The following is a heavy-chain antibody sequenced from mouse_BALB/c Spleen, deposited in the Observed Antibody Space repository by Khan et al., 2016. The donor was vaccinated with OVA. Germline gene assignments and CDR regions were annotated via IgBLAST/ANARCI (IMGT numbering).Heavy chain of an antibody. CDR3: ASGLGRYDAMGY. V-gene: IGHV3-2*02. D-gene: IGHD4-1*01. CDR1: GYSFTSDYA. J-gene: IGHJ4*01. CDR2: ISNSGSP. Sequence: EVQFQESGPGLVKPSQSLSLTCTVSGYSFTSDYAWNLIRQFPGNKLEWMAYISNSGSPSYTPSLKSRISITRDTSKNQFFLQLNTVTTEDTATYYCASGLGRYDAMGYWGQGTSVTVSS.